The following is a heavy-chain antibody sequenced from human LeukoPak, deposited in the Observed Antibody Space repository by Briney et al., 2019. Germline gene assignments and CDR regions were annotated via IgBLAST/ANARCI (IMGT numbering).Heavy chain of an antibody. D-gene: IGHD2-2*01. J-gene: IGHJ5*02. Sequence: PSETLSLTCAVHVGSFSGYYWSWIRQPPRKGLEWSGEINHSGSTNYNPSLKSRVTISVDTSKNQFSLKLSSVTAADTAVYYCARGLQYCSSTSCLGRFDPWGEGSLVTVSS. CDR1: VGSFSGYY. CDR3: ARGLQYCSSTSCLGRFDP. V-gene: IGHV4-34*01. CDR2: INHSGST.